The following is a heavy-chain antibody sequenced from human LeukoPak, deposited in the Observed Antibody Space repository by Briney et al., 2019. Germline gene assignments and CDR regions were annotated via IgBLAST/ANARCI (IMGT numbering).Heavy chain of an antibody. J-gene: IGHJ4*02. CDR2: ISIRSSTI. Sequence: GGSLRLSCAASGFTFSSYSMAWVRQAPGKGLEWVSYISIRSSTIYYADSVKGRFTISRDNAKNSLYVQMNSLRAEDTAVYYCARKGLGGELGGFDYWGQGTLVTVSS. V-gene: IGHV3-48*01. CDR1: GFTFSSYS. D-gene: IGHD1-26*01. CDR3: ARKGLGGELGGFDY.